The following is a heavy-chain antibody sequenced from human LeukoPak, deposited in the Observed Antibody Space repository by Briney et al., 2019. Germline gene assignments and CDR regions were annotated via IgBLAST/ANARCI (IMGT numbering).Heavy chain of an antibody. D-gene: IGHD6-13*01. J-gene: IGHJ3*02. CDR3: ARGVIAAAPSGAFDI. CDR2: IYSGGST. Sequence: PGGSLRLSCVASGFTVSSNYMSWVRQAPGKGLEWVSVIYSGGSTYYADSVKGRFTISRDNSKNTLYLQMNSLRAGDTAVYYCARGVIAAAPSGAFDIWGQGTMVTVSS. CDR1: GFTVSSNY. V-gene: IGHV3-66*01.